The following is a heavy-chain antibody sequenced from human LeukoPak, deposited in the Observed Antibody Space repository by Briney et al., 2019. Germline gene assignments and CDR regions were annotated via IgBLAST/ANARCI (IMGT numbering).Heavy chain of an antibody. CDR3: ARAGYCSGGSCRRSPFDY. CDR1: GGTFSSYA. V-gene: IGHV1-69*04. CDR2: IIPILGIA. Sequence: SVKVSCKASGGTFSSYAISWVRQAPGQGLEWMGRIIPILGIANYAQKFQGRVTITADKSTSTAYMELSSLRSEDTAVYYCARAGYCSGGSCRRSPFDYWGQGTLVTVSS. D-gene: IGHD2-15*01. J-gene: IGHJ4*02.